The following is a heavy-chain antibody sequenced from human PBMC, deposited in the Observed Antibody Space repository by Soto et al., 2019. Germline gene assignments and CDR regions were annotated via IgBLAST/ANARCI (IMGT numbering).Heavy chain of an antibody. CDR3: TRGMVRGVSAFDI. V-gene: IGHV3-53*02. Sequence: VQLVETGGALIQPGGSLRLSCAASGFTVSNNFMSWVRQAPGKALEWVSVIYTDGRPYYTDSVRGRFTISRDDSQNTVFLQMNNLRVEDTAVYYCTRGMVRGVSAFDICGQGTTVTVSS. CDR1: GFTVSNNF. CDR2: IYTDGRP. J-gene: IGHJ3*02. D-gene: IGHD3-10*01.